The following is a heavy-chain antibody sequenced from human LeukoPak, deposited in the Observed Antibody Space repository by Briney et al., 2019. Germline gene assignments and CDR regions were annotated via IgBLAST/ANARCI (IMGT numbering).Heavy chain of an antibody. CDR2: AIPIFGAT. D-gene: IGHD4-17*01. V-gene: IGHV1-69*05. CDR3: AGGDPFNYYMDV. J-gene: IGHJ6*03. Sequence: SVNVSFKASGGTFITHAISWVRQAPGQGLEWMGGAIPIFGATNYTQRFQGRLTITTDESTTTAYMELTSLRVEDTAVYFCAGGDPFNYYMDVWGKGTSVTVFS. CDR1: GGTFITHA.